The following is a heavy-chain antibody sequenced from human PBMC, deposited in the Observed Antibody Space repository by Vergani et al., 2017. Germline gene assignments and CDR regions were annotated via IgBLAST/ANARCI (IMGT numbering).Heavy chain of an antibody. D-gene: IGHD3-10*01. CDR1: GFVFSESP. Sequence: EVQLMESGGGWAQPGGSLRLSCAASGFVFSESPIHWVRQVPGKGLEWLGHIRRRSEYYATAYGSSLIGSATISRDDTTNTAHLQLRSLGTDDTAISFCTAQTQSCHDYWGQGTLVAVSS. CDR3: TAQTQSCHDY. J-gene: IGHJ4*02. CDR2: IRRRSEYYAT. V-gene: IGHV3-73*01.